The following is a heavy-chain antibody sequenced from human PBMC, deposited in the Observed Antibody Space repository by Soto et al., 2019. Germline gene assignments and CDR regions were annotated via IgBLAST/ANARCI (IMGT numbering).Heavy chain of an antibody. CDR1: GFTFSSYA. D-gene: IGHD3-22*01. CDR3: ARDLWYYYDSSGYIWFAP. V-gene: IGHV3-30-3*01. J-gene: IGHJ5*02. Sequence: PGGSLRLSCAASGFTFSSYAMHWVRQAPGKGLEWVAVISYDGSNKYYADSVKGRFTISRDNSKNTLYLQMNSLRAEDTAVYYCARDLWYYYDSSGYIWFAPWGQGTLVTVSS. CDR2: ISYDGSNK.